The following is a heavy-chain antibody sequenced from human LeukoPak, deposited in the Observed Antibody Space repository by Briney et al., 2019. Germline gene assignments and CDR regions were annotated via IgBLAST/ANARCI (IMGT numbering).Heavy chain of an antibody. J-gene: IGHJ4*02. CDR2: IIPILGIA. CDR1: GGTFSSYT. CDR3: ARDRSSGYYDFDY. D-gene: IGHD3-22*01. Sequence: SVKVSCKASGGTFSSYTISWVRQAPGQGLERMGRIIPILGIANYAQKFQGRVTITADKSTSTAYMELSSLRSEDTAVYYCARDRSSGYYDFDYWGQGTLVTVSS. V-gene: IGHV1-69*04.